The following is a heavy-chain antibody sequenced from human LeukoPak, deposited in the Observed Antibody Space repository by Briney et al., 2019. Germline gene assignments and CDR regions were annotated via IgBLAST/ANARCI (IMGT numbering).Heavy chain of an antibody. J-gene: IGHJ4*02. D-gene: IGHD1-7*01. Sequence: GGSLRLSCAASGLIFSSFSMNWVRQAPGKGLEWVSYNRSDGARTDYTGAVKGRFTISRDNAKNSLYLQMNSLRVEDTAVYYCARMNYISTGWGAPFDYWGQGVLVTVSS. V-gene: IGHV3-48*04. CDR1: GLIFSSFS. CDR3: ARMNYISTGWGAPFDY. CDR2: NRSDGART.